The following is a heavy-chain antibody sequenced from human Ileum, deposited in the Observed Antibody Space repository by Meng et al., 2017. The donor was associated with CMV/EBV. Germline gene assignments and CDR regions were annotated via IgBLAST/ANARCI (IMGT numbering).Heavy chain of an antibody. CDR3: ARVRRDHYNYGAFDI. Sequence: GSLRLSCTVSGGSINSYYWSWIRQPPGKGLEWIGFIYYSGSTNYNPSLKSRVTMSVDTSKNQLSLKLSSVTAADTAVYYCARVRRDHYNYGAFDIWGQGTMVTVSS. J-gene: IGHJ3*02. CDR2: IYYSGST. CDR1: GGSINSYY. D-gene: IGHD5-24*01. V-gene: IGHV4-59*01.